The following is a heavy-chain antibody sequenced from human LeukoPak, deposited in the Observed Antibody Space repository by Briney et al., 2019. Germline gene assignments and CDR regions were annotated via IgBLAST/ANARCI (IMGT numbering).Heavy chain of an antibody. Sequence: GGSLRLSCAASGFTFSDYYMSWIRQAPGKGLEWVSYISSSGSTIYYADTVKGRFTISRDNAKNSLYLQMNSLRAEDTAVYYCAREGVGATVYAFDIWGQGTMVTVSS. CDR1: GFTFSDYY. V-gene: IGHV3-11*04. D-gene: IGHD1-26*01. J-gene: IGHJ3*02. CDR3: AREGVGATVYAFDI. CDR2: ISSSGSTI.